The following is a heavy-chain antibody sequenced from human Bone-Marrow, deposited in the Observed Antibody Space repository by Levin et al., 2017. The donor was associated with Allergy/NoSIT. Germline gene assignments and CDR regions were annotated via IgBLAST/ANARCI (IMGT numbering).Heavy chain of an antibody. Sequence: ESLKISCTVSGSSISSGYFWGWVRQSPGKGLEFIASVYHSGSKYDNPSLRSRVDISLDTSRNEISLKLRSVSASDTATYYCVKGVYRDGWSAAMDVWGQGTTVTVSS. V-gene: IGHV4-38-2*02. CDR3: VKGVYRDGWSAAMDV. CDR1: GSSISSGYF. D-gene: IGHD5-24*01. J-gene: IGHJ6*02. CDR2: VYHSGSK.